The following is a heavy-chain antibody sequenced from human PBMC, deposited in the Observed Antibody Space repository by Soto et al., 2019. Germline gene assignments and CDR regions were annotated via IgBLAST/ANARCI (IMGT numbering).Heavy chain of an antibody. D-gene: IGHD3-22*01. CDR2: INHNSGGT. Sequence: QVQLVQSGAEVKKPGASVKVSCKASGYTFTGYYMHWVRQAPGQGLEWMGWINHNSGGTKSAQKFQGRVTMTRDTSISTAYMELSRLRSDDTAVYYCARRKGDYYDSSGYHYYFDYWGQGTLVTVSS. J-gene: IGHJ4*02. CDR1: GYTFTGYY. CDR3: ARRKGDYYDSSGYHYYFDY. V-gene: IGHV1-2*02.